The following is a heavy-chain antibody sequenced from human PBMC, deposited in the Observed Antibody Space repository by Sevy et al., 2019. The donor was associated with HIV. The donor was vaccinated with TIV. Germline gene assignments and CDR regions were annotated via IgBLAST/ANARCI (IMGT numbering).Heavy chain of an antibody. CDR1: AFTFDDYT. J-gene: IGHJ4*02. CDR3: AKDIPGYSGFDH. CDR2: ISWDAKKT. Sequence: GGSLRLSCAASAFTFDDYTMHWVRQVPGKGLEWVSLISWDAKKTDYADSVEGRFTVSRDNRKNSLYLQMNSLRSEDTALYFCAKDIPGYSGFDHWGQGTLVTVSS. V-gene: IGHV3-43*01. D-gene: IGHD3-10*01.